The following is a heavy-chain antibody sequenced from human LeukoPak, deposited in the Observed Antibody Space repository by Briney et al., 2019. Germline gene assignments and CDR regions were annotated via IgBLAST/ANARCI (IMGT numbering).Heavy chain of an antibody. Sequence: SETLSLTCTVSGGSISSSYWSWIRQPPGKGLEWIGYIYYTGSTTYNPSLKSRVTISVDTSKNQFALKLNSVTAADTAVYYCARTTRSTFDYWGQGTLVTVSS. J-gene: IGHJ4*02. CDR3: ARTTRSTFDY. D-gene: IGHD4-11*01. CDR2: IYYTGST. CDR1: GGSISSSY. V-gene: IGHV4-59*01.